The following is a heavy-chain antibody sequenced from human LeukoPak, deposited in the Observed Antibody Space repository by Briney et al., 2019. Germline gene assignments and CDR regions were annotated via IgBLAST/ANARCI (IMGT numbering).Heavy chain of an antibody. J-gene: IGHJ4*02. D-gene: IGHD3-9*01. CDR1: GGSISCSSYY. V-gene: IGHV4-39*07. Sequence: SETLSLTCTVSGGSISCSSYYWGWIRQPPGKGLEWIGSIYYSGSTYYNPSLKSRVTISVDTSKNQFSLKLCSVTAADTAVYYCARGALRYFDWFIPPDYWGQGTLVTVSS. CDR2: IYYSGST. CDR3: ARGALRYFDWFIPPDY.